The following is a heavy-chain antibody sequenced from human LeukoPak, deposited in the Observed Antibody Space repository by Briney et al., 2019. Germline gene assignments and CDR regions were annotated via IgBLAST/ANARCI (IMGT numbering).Heavy chain of an antibody. Sequence: SETLSLTCTVSGGSISSYYWSWIRQPPGKGLEWIGYIYYSGSTNYNPSLKSRVTISVDTSKNQFSLKLSSVTAADTAVHYCARALSDIVATGFDYWGQGTLVTVSS. CDR3: ARALSDIVATGFDY. D-gene: IGHD5-12*01. J-gene: IGHJ4*02. CDR1: GGSISSYY. V-gene: IGHV4-59*01. CDR2: IYYSGST.